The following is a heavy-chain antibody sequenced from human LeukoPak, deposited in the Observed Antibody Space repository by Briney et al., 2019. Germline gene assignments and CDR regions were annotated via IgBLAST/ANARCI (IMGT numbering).Heavy chain of an antibody. V-gene: IGHV3-21*01. CDR2: ISSSSSYI. CDR3: ARDRGAARLFDY. CDR1: GFTFSSYS. J-gene: IGHJ4*02. Sequence: GGSLRLSCAASGFTFSSYSMNWVRQAPGKGLEWVSSISSSSSYIYYADSVKGRFTISRDNAKNSLYLQMNSLRAEDTAVYYCARDRGAARLFDYWGQGTLVTVSS. D-gene: IGHD6-6*01.